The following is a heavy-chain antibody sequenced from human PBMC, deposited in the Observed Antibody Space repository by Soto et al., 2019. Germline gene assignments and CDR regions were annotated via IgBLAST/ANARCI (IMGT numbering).Heavy chain of an antibody. CDR1: GGSISSGGYY. V-gene: IGHV4-31*03. D-gene: IGHD3-16*02. Sequence: SETLSLTCTVSGGSISSGGYYWSWIRQHPGKGLERIGYIYYSGSTYYNPSLKSRVTISVYTSKNQFSLKLSSVTAADTAVYYCARVVKRNDAFDIWGQGTMFTVSS. CDR2: IYYSGST. J-gene: IGHJ3*02. CDR3: ARVVKRNDAFDI.